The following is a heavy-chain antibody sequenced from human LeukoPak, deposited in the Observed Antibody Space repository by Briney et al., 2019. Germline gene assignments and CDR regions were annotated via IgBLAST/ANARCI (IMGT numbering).Heavy chain of an antibody. CDR3: ARGSSNIAARNNWFDP. V-gene: IGHV3-48*04. J-gene: IGHJ5*02. D-gene: IGHD6-6*01. Sequence: GGSLRLSCAASGFTLSSYSMNRVRQAPGKGLEWVSYISSSSSTIYYAASVKGRFTISRDNAKNSLYLQMNSLRAEDTAVYYCARGSSNIAARNNWFDPWGQGTLVTVSS. CDR1: GFTLSSYS. CDR2: ISSSSSTI.